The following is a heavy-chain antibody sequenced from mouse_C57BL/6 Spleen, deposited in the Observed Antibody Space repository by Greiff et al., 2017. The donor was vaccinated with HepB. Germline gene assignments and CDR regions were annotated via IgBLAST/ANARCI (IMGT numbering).Heavy chain of an antibody. CDR3: ARGNYGSSLYYFDY. V-gene: IGHV1-18*01. J-gene: IGHJ2*01. Sequence: EVQLQQSGPELVKPGASVKIPCKASGYTFTDYNMDWVKQSHGKSLEWIGDINPNNGGTIYNQKFKGKATLTVDKSSSTAYMELRSLTSEDTAVYYWARGNYGSSLYYFDYWGQGTTLTVSS. CDR1: GYTFTDYN. CDR2: INPNNGGT. D-gene: IGHD1-1*01.